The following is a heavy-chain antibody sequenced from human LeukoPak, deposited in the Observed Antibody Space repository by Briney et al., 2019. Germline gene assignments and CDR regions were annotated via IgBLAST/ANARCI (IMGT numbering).Heavy chain of an antibody. D-gene: IGHD6-13*01. J-gene: IGHJ6*02. CDR2: LYYSGST. CDR3: ARDPYSSNSYYYYYGMDV. CDR1: GGSISSYY. Sequence: PSETLSLTCSVSGGSISSYYWGWIRQPPGKGLEWIGSLYYSGSTYYNPSLKSRVTISVDTSKNQFSLKLSSVTAADTAVYYCARDPYSSNSYYYYYGMDVWGQGTTVTVSS. V-gene: IGHV4-39*07.